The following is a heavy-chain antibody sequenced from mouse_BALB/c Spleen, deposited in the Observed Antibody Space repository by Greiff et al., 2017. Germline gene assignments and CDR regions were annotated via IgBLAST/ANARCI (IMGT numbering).Heavy chain of an antibody. Sequence: VQLQQPGAELVMPGASVKMSCKASGYTFTDYWMHWVKQRPGQGLEWIGAIDTSDSYTSYNQKFKGKATLTVDESSSTAYMQLSSLTSEDSAVDYCARRGDRWYLDGWGAGTTVTVSS. CDR2: IDTSDSYT. CDR3: ARRGDRWYLDG. CDR1: GYTFTDYW. V-gene: IGHV1-69*01. J-gene: IGHJ1*01.